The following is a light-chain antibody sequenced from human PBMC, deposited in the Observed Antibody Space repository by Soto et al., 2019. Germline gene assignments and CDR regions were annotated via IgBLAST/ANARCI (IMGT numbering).Light chain of an antibody. CDR2: AAS. CDR3: QRSYGDLWT. J-gene: IGKJ1*01. Sequence: DVQLTQSPSFLSASVGDRVTITCRASEGVNTYLAWYQQKPGKAPKLLIYAASTLHSGVPSRFSGSGSGTEFTLTISSLQPEDFATYYCQRSYGDLWTFGQGTKVDIK. V-gene: IGKV1-9*01. CDR1: EGVNTY.